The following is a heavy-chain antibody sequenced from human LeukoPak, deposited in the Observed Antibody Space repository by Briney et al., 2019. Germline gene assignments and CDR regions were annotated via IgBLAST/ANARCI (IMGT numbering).Heavy chain of an antibody. V-gene: IGHV4-59*01. J-gene: IGHJ5*02. CDR1: GGSISSYY. CDR3: ARCRGGSCYWFDP. Sequence: NPSETLSLTCTVSGGSISSYYWSWIRQPPGKGLEWIGYIYYSGSTNYNPSLKSRVTISVDTSKNQFSLKRSSVTAADTAVYYCARCRGGSCYWFDPWGQGTLVTVSS. D-gene: IGHD2-15*01. CDR2: IYYSGST.